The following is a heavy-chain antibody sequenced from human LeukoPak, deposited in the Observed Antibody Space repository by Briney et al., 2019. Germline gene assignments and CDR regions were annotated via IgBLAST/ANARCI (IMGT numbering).Heavy chain of an antibody. CDR1: GGSISSYY. CDR3: ARDPNPGPYYYYGMDV. J-gene: IGHJ6*02. CDR2: IYTSGST. Sequence: SETLSLTCTVSGGSISSYYWSWIRQPAGKGLEWIGCIYTSGSTNYNPSLKSRVTMSVDTSKNQFSLKLSSVTAADTAVYYCARDPNPGPYYYYGMDVWGQGTTVTVSS. V-gene: IGHV4-4*07.